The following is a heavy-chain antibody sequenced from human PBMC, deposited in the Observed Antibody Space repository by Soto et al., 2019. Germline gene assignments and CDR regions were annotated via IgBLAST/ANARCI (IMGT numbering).Heavy chain of an antibody. Sequence: SETLSLTCTVSGGSISSGDYYWSWIRQPPGKGLEWIGYIYYSGSTYYSPSLKSRVTISVDTSKNQFSLKLSSVTAADTAVYYCARSIVVATYFDYWGQGTLVTVSS. CDR1: GGSISSGDYY. V-gene: IGHV4-30-4*01. J-gene: IGHJ4*02. D-gene: IGHD6-19*01. CDR2: IYYSGST. CDR3: ARSIVVATYFDY.